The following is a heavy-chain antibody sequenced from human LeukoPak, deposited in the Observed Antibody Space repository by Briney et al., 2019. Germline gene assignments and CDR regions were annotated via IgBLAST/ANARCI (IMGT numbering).Heavy chain of an antibody. CDR2: ISSSSTTI. CDR3: AKDMGSGYYYGRFDY. Sequence: GGSLRLSCAASGFTFSSYSMMWVRQAPGKGLEWVSYISSSSTTIHYADSVKGRFTISRDNAKNSLYLQMNSLRAEDTALYYCAKDMGSGYYYGRFDYWGQGTLVTVSS. CDR1: GFTFSSYS. V-gene: IGHV3-48*04. D-gene: IGHD3-22*01. J-gene: IGHJ4*02.